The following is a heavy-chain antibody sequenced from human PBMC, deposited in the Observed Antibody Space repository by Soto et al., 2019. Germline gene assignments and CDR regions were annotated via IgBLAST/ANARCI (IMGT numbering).Heavy chain of an antibody. CDR3: AREKITGLFDY. Sequence: PSETLSLTCTVSGGSISSYYWTWIRQPPGTGLEWIGEINHSGSTNYNPSLKSRVTISVDTSKNQFSLKLTSVTAADTAVYYCAREKITGLFDYWGQGTLVTVSS. J-gene: IGHJ4*02. D-gene: IGHD2-8*02. CDR1: GGSISSYY. CDR2: INHSGST. V-gene: IGHV4-34*01.